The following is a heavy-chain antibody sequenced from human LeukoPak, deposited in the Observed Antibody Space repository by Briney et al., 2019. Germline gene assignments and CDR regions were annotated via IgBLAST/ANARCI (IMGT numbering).Heavy chain of an antibody. CDR3: ARVSLRGIAAAGTYYYYGMDV. V-gene: IGHV3-30-3*01. J-gene: IGHJ6*02. D-gene: IGHD6-13*01. Sequence: PGGSLRLSCAASGFTFSSYAMHWVRQAPGKGLEWVAVISYDGSNKYYADSVKGRFTISRDNSKNTLYLQMNSLRAEDTAVYYCARVSLRGIAAAGTYYYYGMDVWGQGTTVTVSS. CDR1: GFTFSSYA. CDR2: ISYDGSNK.